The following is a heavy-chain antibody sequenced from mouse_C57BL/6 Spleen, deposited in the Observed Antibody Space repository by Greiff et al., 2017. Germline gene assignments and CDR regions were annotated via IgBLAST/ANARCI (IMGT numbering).Heavy chain of an antibody. V-gene: IGHV1-80*01. Sequence: VQGVESGAELVKPGASVKISCKASGYAFSSYWMNWVKQRPGKGLAWIGQIYPGDGDTNYNGKFKGKATLTADKSSSTAYMQLSSLTSEYSAVYFCARWGTAVDYFDYWGQGTTLTVSS. D-gene: IGHD3-3*01. CDR1: GYAFSSYW. CDR3: ARWGTAVDYFDY. CDR2: IYPGDGDT. J-gene: IGHJ2*01.